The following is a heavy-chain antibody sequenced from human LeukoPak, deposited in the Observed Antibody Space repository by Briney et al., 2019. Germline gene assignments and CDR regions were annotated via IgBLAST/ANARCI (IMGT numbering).Heavy chain of an antibody. CDR1: GYTFTVDY. Sequence: GASVKVSCKASGYTFTVDYMHWVRQAPGQGLEWMGWINPNSGGTNYAQKFQGRVTMTRDTSTGTAYMELSSLRYDDTAVYYCATNILVRDIINWFAPWGQGTLVTVSS. CDR3: ATNILVRDIINWFAP. J-gene: IGHJ5*02. V-gene: IGHV1-2*02. CDR2: INPNSGGT. D-gene: IGHD3-10*01.